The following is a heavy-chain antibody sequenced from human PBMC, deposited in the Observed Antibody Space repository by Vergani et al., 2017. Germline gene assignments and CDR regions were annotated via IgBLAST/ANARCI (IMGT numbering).Heavy chain of an antibody. D-gene: IGHD3-10*01. J-gene: IGHJ3*02. CDR1: GGTFSSYA. CDR2: IIPIFGTA. V-gene: IGHV1-69*01. CDR3: AGGTVDYYGSRSFGLDAFDI. Sequence: QVQLVQSGAEVKKPGSPVKVSCKASGGTFSSYATSWVRQAPGQGLEWMGGIIPIFGTANHAQKFQGRVTITADESTSTAYMELSSLRSEDTAVYYCAGGTVDYYGSRSFGLDAFDIWSQGTMVTVSS.